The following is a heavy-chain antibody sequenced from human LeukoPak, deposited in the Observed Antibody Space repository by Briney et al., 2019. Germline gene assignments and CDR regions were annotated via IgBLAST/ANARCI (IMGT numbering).Heavy chain of an antibody. J-gene: IGHJ4*02. CDR2: INSNGSCT. V-gene: IGHV3-74*01. CDR1: GFTFSSYW. D-gene: IGHD3-10*01. Sequence: GGSLRLSCAASGFTFSSYWMHWVSHVPGKGLVWVSRINSNGSCTSYADSVKGRFTISRDNAKNTLYLQMNSLRAEDTAVYFSARRLLWFGQFIFDYCGQRTLVTVSS. CDR3: ARRLLWFGQFIFDY.